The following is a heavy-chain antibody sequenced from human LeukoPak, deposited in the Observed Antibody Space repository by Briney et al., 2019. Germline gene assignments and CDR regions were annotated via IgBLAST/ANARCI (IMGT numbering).Heavy chain of an antibody. D-gene: IGHD5-12*01. V-gene: IGHV4-30-2*01. CDR3: ARGYVDRRAFDI. CDR1: GGSISSGGYY. CDR2: IYHSGST. J-gene: IGHJ3*02. Sequence: SQTLSLTCTVSGGSISSGGYYWSWIRQPPGKGLDWIGYIYHSGSTYYNPSLKSRVTISVDRSKNQFSLKLSSVTAADTAVYYCARGYVDRRAFDIWGQGTMVTVSS.